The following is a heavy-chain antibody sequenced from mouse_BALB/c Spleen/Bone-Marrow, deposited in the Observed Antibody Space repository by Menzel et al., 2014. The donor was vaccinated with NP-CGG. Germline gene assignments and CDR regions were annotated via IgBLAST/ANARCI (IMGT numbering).Heavy chain of an antibody. V-gene: IGHV1S22*01. CDR1: GYTFTSYW. CDR2: IYPGSGST. J-gene: IGHJ4*01. CDR3: TRSLVRRDHYYAMDY. Sequence: LQQFGSELVRPGASVKPSCKASGYTFTSYWMHWVKQRPGQGLEWIGNIYPGSGSTNYDEKFKSKATLTVDTSSSTAYMQLSSLTSEDSAVYYCTRSLVRRDHYYAMDYWGQGTSVTVSS. D-gene: IGHD2-14*01.